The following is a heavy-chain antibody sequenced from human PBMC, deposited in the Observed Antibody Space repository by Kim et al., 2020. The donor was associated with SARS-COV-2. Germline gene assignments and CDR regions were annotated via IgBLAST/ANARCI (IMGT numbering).Heavy chain of an antibody. J-gene: IGHJ3*02. Sequence: GGSLRLSCAASGFTFSSYGMHWVRQAPGKGLEWVAVIWYDGSNKYYADSVKGRFTISRDNSKNTLYLQMNSLRAEDTAVYYCALFPPQYCSSTSCYTSGDAFDIWGQGTMVTVSS. D-gene: IGHD2-2*02. CDR1: GFTFSSYG. CDR3: ALFPPQYCSSTSCYTSGDAFDI. CDR2: IWYDGSNK. V-gene: IGHV3-33*01.